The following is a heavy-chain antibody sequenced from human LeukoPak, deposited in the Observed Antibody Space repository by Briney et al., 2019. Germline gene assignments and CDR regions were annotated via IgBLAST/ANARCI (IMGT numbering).Heavy chain of an antibody. CDR2: ISSSSSTI. CDR3: ARATWQWLAYFDY. CDR1: GFTFSSYS. Sequence: GGSLRLSCAASGFTFSSYSMNWVRQAPGKGLEWVSYISSSSSTIYYADSVKGRFTISRDNAKKSLYLQMNSLRAEDTAVYYCARATWQWLAYFDYWGQGTLVTVSS. J-gene: IGHJ4*02. V-gene: IGHV3-48*04. D-gene: IGHD6-19*01.